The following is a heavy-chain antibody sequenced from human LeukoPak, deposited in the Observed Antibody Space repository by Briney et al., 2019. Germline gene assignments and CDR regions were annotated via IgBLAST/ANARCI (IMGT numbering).Heavy chain of an antibody. Sequence: GGSLRLSCAASGFSFTNYAMSWVRQAPGKGLEWVSVIYSGGSTYYADSVKGRFTISRDNSKNTLYLQMNSLRAEDTAVYYCAGGIYDFWSGSRVGDWYFDLWGHGTLVTVSS. CDR2: IYSGGST. V-gene: IGHV3-53*01. CDR3: AGGIYDFWSGSRVGDWYFDL. D-gene: IGHD3-3*01. J-gene: IGHJ2*01. CDR1: GFSFTNYA.